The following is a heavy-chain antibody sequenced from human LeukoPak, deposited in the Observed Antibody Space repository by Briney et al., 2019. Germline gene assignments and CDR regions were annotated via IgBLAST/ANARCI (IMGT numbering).Heavy chain of an antibody. CDR2: ISYEGSSK. Sequence: GGSLRLSCKVSGFTFSRHGMHWVRQAPGKGLEWVAVISYEGSSKFYGDSVKGRFAIYRDNSNNTVYLQMNGLRGEDTAVYYCARGVVAATGYDYWGQGTLVTVSS. CDR3: ARGVVAATGYDY. D-gene: IGHD2-15*01. V-gene: IGHV3-30*03. J-gene: IGHJ4*02. CDR1: GFTFSRHG.